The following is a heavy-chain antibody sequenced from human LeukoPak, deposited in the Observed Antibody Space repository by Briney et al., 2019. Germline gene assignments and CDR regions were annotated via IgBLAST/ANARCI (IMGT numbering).Heavy chain of an antibody. V-gene: IGHV4-39*01. J-gene: IGHJ4*02. CDR3: ARAGDYYDSSGYYMLDY. Sequence: PSETLSLTCTVSGGSISSSSYYWGWIRQPPGKGLEWIGSIYYSGSTYYNPSLKSRVTISVDTSKNQFSLKLSSVTAADTAVYYCARAGDYYDSSGYYMLDYWGQGTLVTVSS. CDR1: GGSISSSSYY. CDR2: IYYSGST. D-gene: IGHD3-22*01.